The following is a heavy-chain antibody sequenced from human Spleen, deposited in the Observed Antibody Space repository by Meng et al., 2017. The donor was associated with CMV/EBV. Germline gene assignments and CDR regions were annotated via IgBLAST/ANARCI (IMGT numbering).Heavy chain of an antibody. CDR1: GFTFSDYY. CDR2: ISSSGSTI. D-gene: IGHD3-3*01. J-gene: IGHJ5*02. CDR3: ARDSGRMEWLLSA. V-gene: IGHV3-11*04. Sequence: GESLKISCAASGFTFSDYYMTWIRQVPGKGLAWVSYISSSGSTIYYADSVKGRFTISRDNARNSLYLQMNSLRVEDTAVYYCARDSGRMEWLLSAWGQGNLVTVSS.